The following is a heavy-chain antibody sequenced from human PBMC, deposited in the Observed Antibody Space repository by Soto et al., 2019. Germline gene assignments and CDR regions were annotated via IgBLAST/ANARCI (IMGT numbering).Heavy chain of an antibody. CDR2: VSHSGST. CDR1: GGSISSSNW. Sequence: QVHLQESGPGLVKPSGTLSLTCAVSGGSISSSNWGRWVRQPPGKGLEWIGKVSHSGSTNYSPSLKSRVTIPVSKSKNQFALKLSSVTAADTAVYFCASESPYGEGGDIWGQVAMVTVSS. CDR3: ASESPYGEGGDI. J-gene: IGHJ3*02. V-gene: IGHV4-4*02. D-gene: IGHD4-17*01.